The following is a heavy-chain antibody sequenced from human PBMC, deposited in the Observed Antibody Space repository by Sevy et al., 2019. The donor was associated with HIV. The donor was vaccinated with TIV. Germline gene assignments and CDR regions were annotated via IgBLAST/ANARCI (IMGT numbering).Heavy chain of an antibody. J-gene: IGHJ4*02. CDR1: GFTFTRYW. CDR3: ARDVAAGDF. D-gene: IGHD2-21*01. V-gene: IGHV3-7*01. CDR2: INEDGSEK. Sequence: GGSLRLSCAASGFTFTRYWMSWVRQAPGKGLEWVANINEDGSEKYYVDSVKGRFTISRDNARKSLHLQMNSLRAEDTAIHYCARDVAAGDFWGQGTLVTVSS.